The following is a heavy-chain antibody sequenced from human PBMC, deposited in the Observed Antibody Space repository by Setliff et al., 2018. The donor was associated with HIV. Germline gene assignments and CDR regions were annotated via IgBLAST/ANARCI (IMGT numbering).Heavy chain of an antibody. D-gene: IGHD3-22*01. J-gene: IGHJ4*02. V-gene: IGHV5-51*01. CDR2: IYPGDSDS. CDR3: ARGTVITYFYDSSGSFDY. CDR1: GYNFTSYW. Sequence: PGESLTISCKGFGYNFTSYWIAWMRQMPGKGLEWMGIIYPGDSDSRYSPSFQGQVTISADKFISTAYLQWSSLKASDIAMYYCARGTVITYFYDSSGSFDYWGQGTLVTVSS.